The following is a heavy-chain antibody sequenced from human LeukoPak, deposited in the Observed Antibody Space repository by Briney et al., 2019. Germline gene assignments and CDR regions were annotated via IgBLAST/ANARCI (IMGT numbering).Heavy chain of an antibody. Sequence: GGSLRLSCAASGFTFSSYAMSWVRQASGRGLEWVGLIRSKPSSYTTVYAASVKGRFTISRDDSKSTAYLQMNSLKAEDTAVYYCTRQDCSGGSCSYVDYWGQGTLVTVSS. CDR2: IRSKPSSYTT. V-gene: IGHV3-73*01. CDR1: GFTFSSYA. CDR3: TRQDCSGGSCSYVDY. J-gene: IGHJ4*02. D-gene: IGHD2-15*01.